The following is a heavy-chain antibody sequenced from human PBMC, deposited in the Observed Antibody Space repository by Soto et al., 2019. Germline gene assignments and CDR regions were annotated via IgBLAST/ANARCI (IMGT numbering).Heavy chain of an antibody. Sequence: ASVKVSCKASGGTFSSYALSWVRQAPGQGLEWMGGIIPIFGTANYAQKFQGRVTITADESTSTAYMELSSLRSEDTAVYYCARGKEQLYWFDPWGQGTLVTVSS. CDR3: ARGKEQLYWFDP. J-gene: IGHJ5*02. D-gene: IGHD6-13*01. V-gene: IGHV1-69*13. CDR2: IIPIFGTA. CDR1: GGTFSSYA.